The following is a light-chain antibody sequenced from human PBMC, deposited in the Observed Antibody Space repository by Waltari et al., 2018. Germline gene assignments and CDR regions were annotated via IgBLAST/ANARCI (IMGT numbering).Light chain of an antibody. CDR1: SSDGGGYNL. Sequence: QSALTQPASVSGSPGQSITISCPGTSSDGGGYNLVSWYQQHPGKAPKLMIYEGSKRPSGVSNRFSGSKSGNTASLTISGLQAEDEADYYCCSYAGSHVVFGGGTKLTVL. CDR3: CSYAGSHVV. V-gene: IGLV2-23*01. J-gene: IGLJ2*01. CDR2: EGS.